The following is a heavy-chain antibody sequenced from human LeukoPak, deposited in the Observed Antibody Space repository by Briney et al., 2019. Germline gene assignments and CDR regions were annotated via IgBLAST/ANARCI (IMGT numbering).Heavy chain of an antibody. Sequence: GRSLRLSCAASGFTFSSYAMHWVRQAPGKALEWVAVISYDGSNKYYADSVKGRFTISRDNAKISLYLQMNSLRAEDTAVYYCAREHTIAATGTHWFGPWGQGTLVTVSS. V-gene: IGHV3-30-3*01. CDR3: AREHTIAATGTHWFGP. J-gene: IGHJ5*02. CDR1: GFTFSSYA. CDR2: ISYDGSNK. D-gene: IGHD6-13*01.